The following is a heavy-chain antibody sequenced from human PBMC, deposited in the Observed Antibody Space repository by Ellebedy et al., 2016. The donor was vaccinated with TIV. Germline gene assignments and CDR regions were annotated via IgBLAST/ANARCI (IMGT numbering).Heavy chain of an antibody. CDR1: GFTFSSHA. Sequence: PGGSLRLSCAASGFTFSSHAMHWVRQAPGKGLEWLALISYDGNSKFYADSVKGRFTISRDTSKNTLFLQMNSLRAEDPAVYYCARDGGYSTGWYPYYWGQGTLVTVSS. CDR2: ISYDGNSK. J-gene: IGHJ4*02. CDR3: ARDGGYSTGWYPYY. D-gene: IGHD6-19*01. V-gene: IGHV3-30-3*01.